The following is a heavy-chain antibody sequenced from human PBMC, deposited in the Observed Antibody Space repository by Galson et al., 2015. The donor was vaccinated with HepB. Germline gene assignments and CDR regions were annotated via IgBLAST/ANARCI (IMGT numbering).Heavy chain of an antibody. J-gene: IGHJ6*03. CDR1: GYTFTSYA. V-gene: IGHV1-3*01. CDR2: INAGNGNT. CDR3: AREEGSYPYYYYYMDV. D-gene: IGHD1-26*01. Sequence: SCKASGYTFTSYAMHWVRQAPGQRLEWMGWINAGNGNTKYSQKFQGRVTITRDTSASTAYMELSSLRSEDTAVYYCAREEGSYPYYYYYMDVWGKGTTVTVSS.